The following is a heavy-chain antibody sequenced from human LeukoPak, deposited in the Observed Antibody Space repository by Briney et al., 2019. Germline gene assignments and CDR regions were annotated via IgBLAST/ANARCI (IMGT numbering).Heavy chain of an antibody. V-gene: IGHV3-48*03. CDR3: ARGGSDNRNHVPVGGGVFDY. Sequence: GGSLRLSCAASGFTFSSYEMNWVRQAPGKGLEWVSYISSSGSTIYYADSVKGRFTISRDNAKNSLYLQMNSLRAEDTAVYYCARGGSDNRNHVPVGGGVFDYWGQGTLVTVSS. J-gene: IGHJ4*02. CDR1: GFTFSSYE. CDR2: ISSSGSTI. D-gene: IGHD1-14*01.